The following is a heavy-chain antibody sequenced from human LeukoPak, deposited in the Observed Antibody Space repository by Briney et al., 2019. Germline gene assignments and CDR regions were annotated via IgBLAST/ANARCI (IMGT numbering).Heavy chain of an antibody. CDR1: GYSISDSFY. D-gene: IGHD1-26*01. Sequence: SETLSLPCTVSGYSISDSFYWDWIRQTPGQGLEWIGSIFHSGTTYYNPSLKSRVTISTDTSKNHFSLNLNSVTAADTAVYYCARGVGDTTFGLAYFWGKGTLVTVS. CDR2: IFHSGTT. V-gene: IGHV4-38-2*02. J-gene: IGHJ4*02. CDR3: ARGVGDTTFGLAYF.